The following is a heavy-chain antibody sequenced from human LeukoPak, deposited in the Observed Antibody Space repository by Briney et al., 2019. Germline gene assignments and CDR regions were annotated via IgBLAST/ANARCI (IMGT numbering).Heavy chain of an antibody. Sequence: ASVKVSCKASGYTFTSYGISWVRQAPGQGLEWMGWISAYNGNTNYAQKLQGRVTMTTDTSTSTAYMELRSLRSDDTAVYYCARAEPPAAGTGGWFDPWGQGILVTVSS. CDR3: ARAEPPAAGTGGWFDP. D-gene: IGHD6-13*01. CDR1: GYTFTSYG. V-gene: IGHV1-18*01. J-gene: IGHJ5*02. CDR2: ISAYNGNT.